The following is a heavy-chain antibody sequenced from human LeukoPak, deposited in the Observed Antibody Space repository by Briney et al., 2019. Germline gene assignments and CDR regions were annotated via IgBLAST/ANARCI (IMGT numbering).Heavy chain of an antibody. CDR2: INLDGNGR. CDR3: SNSRPDSYIES. J-gene: IGHJ4*02. Sequence: GGSLRLSCTASGFFFSNYWMSWVRQAQGKGLEWVANINLDGNGRFYVDSVRGRFTISRDSAKNSVYLQMNSLRPEDTALYHCSNSRPDSYIESWGQGTLVTVST. V-gene: IGHV3-7*03. CDR1: GFFFSNYW. D-gene: IGHD1-14*01.